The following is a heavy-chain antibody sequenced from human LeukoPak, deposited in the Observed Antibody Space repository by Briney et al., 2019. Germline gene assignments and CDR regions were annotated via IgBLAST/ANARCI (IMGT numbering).Heavy chain of an antibody. Sequence: SETLSLTCAVYGGSFSGYYWSRIRQPPGKGLEWIGEINHSGSTNYNPSLKSRVTISVDTSKNQFSLKLSSVTAADTAVYYCARGWEYYDFWSGSFPGYYYYGMDVWGQGTTVTVSS. D-gene: IGHD3-3*01. V-gene: IGHV4-34*01. CDR1: GGSFSGYY. CDR2: INHSGST. CDR3: ARGWEYYDFWSGSFPGYYYYGMDV. J-gene: IGHJ6*02.